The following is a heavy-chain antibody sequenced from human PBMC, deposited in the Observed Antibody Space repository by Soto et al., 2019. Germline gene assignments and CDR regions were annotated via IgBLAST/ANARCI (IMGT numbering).Heavy chain of an antibody. Sequence: PGGSLRLSCAASGFTFSDYYMSWIRQAPGKGLEWVSYISSSGSTIYYADSVKGRFTISRDNAKNSLYLQMNSLRAEDTAVYYCARVGRMVATSVSFDIWGQGTMVTVSS. V-gene: IGHV3-11*01. J-gene: IGHJ3*02. CDR3: ARVGRMVATSVSFDI. CDR1: GFTFSDYY. CDR2: ISSSGSTI. D-gene: IGHD5-12*01.